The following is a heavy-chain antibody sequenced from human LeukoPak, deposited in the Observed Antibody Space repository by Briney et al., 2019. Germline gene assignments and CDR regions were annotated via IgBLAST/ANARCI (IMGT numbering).Heavy chain of an antibody. CDR3: AGHEAPVVLRFLEAAKVGAFDI. CDR2: IYYSGST. V-gene: IGHV4-59*08. CDR1: GGSISSYY. D-gene: IGHD3-3*01. Sequence: PSETLSLTCTVSGGSISSYYWSWIRQPPGKGLEWIGYIYYSGSTNYNPSLKSRVAISVDTSKNQFSLKLSSVTAADTAVYYCAGHEAPVVLRFLEAAKVGAFDIWGQGTMVTVSS. J-gene: IGHJ3*02.